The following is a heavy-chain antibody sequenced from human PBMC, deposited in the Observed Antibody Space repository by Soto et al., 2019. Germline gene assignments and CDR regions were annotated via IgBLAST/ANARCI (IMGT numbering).Heavy chain of an antibody. CDR1: GFTFSSYE. D-gene: IGHD5-18*01. CDR3: ARGLPRGYSYVHYYFDY. CDR2: ISSSGSTI. V-gene: IGHV3-48*03. Sequence: PGGSLRLSCAASGFTFSSYEMNWVRQAPGKGLEWVSYISSSGSTIYYADSVKGRFTISRDNAKNSLYLQMNSLRAEDTAVYYCARGLPRGYSYVHYYFDYWGQGTLVTVSS. J-gene: IGHJ4*02.